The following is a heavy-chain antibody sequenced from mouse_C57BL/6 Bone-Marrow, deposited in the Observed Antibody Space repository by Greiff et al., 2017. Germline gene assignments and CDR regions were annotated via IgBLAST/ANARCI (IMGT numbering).Heavy chain of an antibody. Sequence: VQLQQSGAELARPGASVKLSCKASGYTFTSYGISWVQQRTGQGREWIGEIDPRSGNTYYNEKFKGKATLTADKSSSTAYMELRSLTSEDSAFYFCAREGTTVGYFDYWGQGTTLTVSS. J-gene: IGHJ2*01. D-gene: IGHD1-1*01. CDR3: AREGTTVGYFDY. V-gene: IGHV1-81*01. CDR2: IDPRSGNT. CDR1: GYTFTSYG.